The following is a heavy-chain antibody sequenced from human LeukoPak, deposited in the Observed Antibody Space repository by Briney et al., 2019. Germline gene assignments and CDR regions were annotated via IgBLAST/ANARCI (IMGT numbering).Heavy chain of an antibody. CDR1: GFTFSDYS. J-gene: IGHJ6*02. CDR2: ISSSSAYI. CDR3: VRDLGYYYASGTQYYYGVDV. V-gene: IGHV3-21*01. Sequence: GGSLRLSCAASGFTFSDYSMIWVRQAPGKGLEWVSSISSSSAYIYYVDSLKGRFTISRDNAKNSLYLQMNSLRAEDTAVYYCVRDLGYYYASGTQYYYGVDVWGQGTTVTVSS. D-gene: IGHD3-10*01.